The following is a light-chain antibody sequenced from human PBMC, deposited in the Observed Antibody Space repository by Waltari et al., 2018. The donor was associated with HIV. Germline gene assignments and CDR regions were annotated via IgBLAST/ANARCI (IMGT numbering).Light chain of an antibody. V-gene: IGKV1-9*01. CDR3: HQLKTYPLS. Sequence: IQLTQSPSFLSASVGERLTITCRATQGVGSYLAWYQQKPGKAPNLLIYSVSILQTGVPSRFSGSGSGTEFTLTITDLQPEDFATYYCHQLKTYPLSFGGGTKVEIK. CDR1: QGVGSY. CDR2: SVS. J-gene: IGKJ4*01.